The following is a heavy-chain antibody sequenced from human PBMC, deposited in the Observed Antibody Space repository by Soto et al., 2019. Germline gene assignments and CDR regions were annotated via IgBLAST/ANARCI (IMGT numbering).Heavy chain of an antibody. Sequence: ASVKVSCKASGYTFTSYDINWVRQATGQGLEWMGWMNPNSGNTGYAQKFQGRVTMTRNTSISTAYMELSRRRSEDTAVYYCARGSLRLLEWFPPRPWFDPWGQGTLVTVSS. CDR1: GYTFTSYD. CDR3: ARGSLRLLEWFPPRPWFDP. D-gene: IGHD3-3*01. J-gene: IGHJ5*02. CDR2: MNPNSGNT. V-gene: IGHV1-8*01.